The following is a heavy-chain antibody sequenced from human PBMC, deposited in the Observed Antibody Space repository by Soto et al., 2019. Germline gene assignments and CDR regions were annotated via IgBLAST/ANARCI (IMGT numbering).Heavy chain of an antibody. J-gene: IGHJ4*02. Sequence: GASVKVSCKASGGTFSSYAISWVRQAPGQGLEWMGGIIPIFGTANYAQKFQGRVTITADESTSTAYMELSSLRSEDTAVYYCARDRRAGSYFDYWGQGTLVTVSS. CDR1: GGTFSSYA. CDR2: IIPIFGTA. D-gene: IGHD1-26*01. CDR3: ARDRRAGSYFDY. V-gene: IGHV1-69*13.